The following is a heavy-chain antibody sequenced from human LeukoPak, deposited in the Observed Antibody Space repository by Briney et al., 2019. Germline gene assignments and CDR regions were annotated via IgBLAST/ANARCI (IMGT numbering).Heavy chain of an antibody. V-gene: IGHV4-59*01. J-gene: IGHJ4*02. Sequence: ASETLSLTCTVSGGSISSYYWSWIRQPPGKGLEWIGYIYYSGSTNYNPSLKSRVTISVDTSKNQFSLKLSSVTAADTAVYYCARLPLQLWSSRFDYWGQGTLVTVSS. CDR2: IYYSGST. CDR3: ARLPLQLWSSRFDY. D-gene: IGHD5-18*01. CDR1: GGSISSYY.